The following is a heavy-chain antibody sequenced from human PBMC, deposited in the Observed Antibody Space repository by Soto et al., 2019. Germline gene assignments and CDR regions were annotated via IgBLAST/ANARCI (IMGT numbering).Heavy chain of an antibody. CDR1: GASIRSGGYY. CDR3: ARIEMASIK. CDR2: IYYTGST. Sequence: SETLSLTCSVSGASIRSGGYYWSWLRQSPGKGLEWIGHIYYTGSTFYSPSLKSRLTISLDTSKNQFSLDLRSVTAADTAMYYCARIEMASIKWGRGTMVTVYS. J-gene: IGHJ4*02. V-gene: IGHV4-31*03.